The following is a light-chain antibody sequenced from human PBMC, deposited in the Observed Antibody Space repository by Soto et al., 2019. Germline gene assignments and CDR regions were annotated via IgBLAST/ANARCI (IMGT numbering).Light chain of an antibody. CDR1: HDISTF. Sequence: DIQMTQSPSTLSGSVGGRVTITCRASHDISTFLAWYQQKPGKAPKLLIYEASTLQSGVPSRFSGSGSGTEFTLTISGLLPEDFADYHCQQLYTLPFTFGQGTRLEI. V-gene: IGKV1-9*01. CDR3: QQLYTLPFT. J-gene: IGKJ5*01. CDR2: EAS.